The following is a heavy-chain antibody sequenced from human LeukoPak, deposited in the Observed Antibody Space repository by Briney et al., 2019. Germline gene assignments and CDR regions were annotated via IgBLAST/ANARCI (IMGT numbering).Heavy chain of an antibody. Sequence: SETQSLTCTVSGGSISSYYWSWIRQPPGKGLEWIGYIYYSGSTNYNPSLKSRVTISVDTSKSQFSLKLSSVTAADTAVYYCARLYSSSSLRFDPWGQGTLVTVSS. CDR3: ARLYSSSSLRFDP. CDR2: IYYSGST. V-gene: IGHV4-59*01. J-gene: IGHJ5*02. D-gene: IGHD6-6*01. CDR1: GGSISSYY.